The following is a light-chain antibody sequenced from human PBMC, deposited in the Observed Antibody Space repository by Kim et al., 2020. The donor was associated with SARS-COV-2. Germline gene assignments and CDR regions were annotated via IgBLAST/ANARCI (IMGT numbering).Light chain of an antibody. CDR3: QVWDSSSDQGV. CDR1: NNGGDS. Sequence: APGKTTSITCWGKNNGGDSFACYQQKQGRAPVVVVHYDSERPSASPERFSGSNSGNTAALTISRVAAGDEADDYCQVWDSSSDQGVFGTGTKVTVL. CDR2: YDS. J-gene: IGLJ1*01. V-gene: IGLV3-21*03.